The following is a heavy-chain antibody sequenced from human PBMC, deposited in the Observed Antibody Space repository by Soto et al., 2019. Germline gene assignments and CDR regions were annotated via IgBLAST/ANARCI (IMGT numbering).Heavy chain of an antibody. V-gene: IGHV1-69*08. D-gene: IGHD4-17*01. CDR3: ARDPSTLTTSRWFDP. CDR1: GGTFSSYT. J-gene: IGHJ5*02. CDR2: IIPILGIA. Sequence: QVQLVQSGAEVKKPGSSVKVSCKASGGTFSSYTISWVRQAPGQGLEWMGRIIPILGIANYAQKFQGRVTITDDKAKSTAYMELSSLRPEDTAVYYCARDPSTLTTSRWFDPWGQGTLVTVSS.